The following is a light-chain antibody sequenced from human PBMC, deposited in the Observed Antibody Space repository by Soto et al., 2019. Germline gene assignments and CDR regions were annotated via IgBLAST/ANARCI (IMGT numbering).Light chain of an antibody. V-gene: IGKV3-20*01. J-gene: IGKJ1*01. CDR3: QQYGSSGT. CDR2: GAS. Sequence: VWTQSPVTLSLSPGERATLSCRASQSFRGLLAWYQQKPGQAPRLLIYGASNRATGIPDRFSGSGSGTDFTLTISRLEPEDFAVYYCQQYGSSGTFGQGTKVDIK. CDR1: QSFRGL.